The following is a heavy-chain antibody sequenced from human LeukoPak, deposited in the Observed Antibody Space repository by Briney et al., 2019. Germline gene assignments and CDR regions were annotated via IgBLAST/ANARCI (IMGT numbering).Heavy chain of an antibody. Sequence: ASVTVSFTASGYTFARYFMHWVRQAPGQGLEWMGWINPNGGGAKYAQKFQGRVTMTRDTSIGTGYMEVSRLRSDDTAVYYCVGDYAGDDYNAFDYWGQGTLVTVSS. J-gene: IGHJ4*02. V-gene: IGHV1-2*02. CDR2: INPNGGGA. CDR1: GYTFARYF. D-gene: IGHD5-24*01. CDR3: VGDYAGDDYNAFDY.